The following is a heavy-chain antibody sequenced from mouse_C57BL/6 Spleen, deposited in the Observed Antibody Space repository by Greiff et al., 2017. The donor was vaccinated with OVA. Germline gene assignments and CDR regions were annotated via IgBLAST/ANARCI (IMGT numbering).Heavy chain of an antibody. CDR1: GYTFTDYY. CDR3: AREANWEDFDY. D-gene: IGHD4-1*01. Sequence: VQLQQSGPELVKPGASVKISCKASGYTFTDYYMNWVKQSHGKSLEWIGDINPNNGGTSYNQKFKGKATLTVDKSSSTAYMELRSLTSEDSAVYYCAREANWEDFDYWGQGTTLTVSS. J-gene: IGHJ2*01. CDR2: INPNNGGT. V-gene: IGHV1-26*01.